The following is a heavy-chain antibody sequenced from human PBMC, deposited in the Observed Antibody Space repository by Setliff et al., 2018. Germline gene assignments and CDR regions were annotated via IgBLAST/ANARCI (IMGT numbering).Heavy chain of an antibody. CDR1: GDSISSTYH. V-gene: IGHV4-38-2*02. J-gene: IGHJ4*02. Sequence: SETLSLTCNVSGDSISSTYHWGWIRQSPGKGLEWIGAIYHSGDTYYNPSLKSRVTISVDTSKNQFSLKLSSVTAADTAVYYCARESYYGSGYNYWGQGTLVTVSS. CDR3: ARESYYGSGYNY. D-gene: IGHD3-10*01. CDR2: IYHSGDT.